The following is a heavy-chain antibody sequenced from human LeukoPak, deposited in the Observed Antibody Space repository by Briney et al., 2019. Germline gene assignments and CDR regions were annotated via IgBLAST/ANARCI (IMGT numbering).Heavy chain of an antibody. Sequence: PSETLSLTCAVYGGSFSGYYWSWIRQPPGKGLEWIGEINHSGSTNYNPSLKSRVTISVDTSKNQFSLKLSSVTAADTAVYYCARHKRFGGSIYYYYYMDVWGKGTTVTISS. V-gene: IGHV4-34*01. CDR2: INHSGST. J-gene: IGHJ6*03. D-gene: IGHD3-10*01. CDR1: GGSFSGYY. CDR3: ARHKRFGGSIYYYYYMDV.